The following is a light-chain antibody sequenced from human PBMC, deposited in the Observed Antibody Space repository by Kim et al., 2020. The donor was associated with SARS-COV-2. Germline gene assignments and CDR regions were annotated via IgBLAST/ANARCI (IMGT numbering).Light chain of an antibody. J-gene: IGLJ3*02. CDR1: SSDVGFSKF. V-gene: IGLV2-8*01. Sequence: QSALTQPPSASGSPGQSVTISCTGTSSDVGFSKFVSWYQQHPGKVPKAMIYEVNKRPSGVLDRFSGPKSGNTASLTVSGLQAEDEADYYCSAYAGSNTLVFGGGTQLTVL. CDR3: SAYAGSNTLV. CDR2: EVN.